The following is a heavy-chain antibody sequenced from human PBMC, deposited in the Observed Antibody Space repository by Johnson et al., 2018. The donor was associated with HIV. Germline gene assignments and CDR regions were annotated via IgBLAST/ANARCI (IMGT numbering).Heavy chain of an antibody. CDR3: ARAHLIFPKNAFDI. V-gene: IGHV3-11*04. CDR2: ISSGGSVR. CDR1: GFTFSDYY. J-gene: IGHJ3*02. Sequence: VQLVESGGGLVKPGGSLRLSCVASGFTFSDYYMNWIRQAPGKGLEWLSNISSGGSVRYYADSVQGRFTISRDNVNNSVFLLLNSLRVDDTAVYFCARAHLIFPKNAFDIWGQGTTVTVSS. D-gene: IGHD3-3*02.